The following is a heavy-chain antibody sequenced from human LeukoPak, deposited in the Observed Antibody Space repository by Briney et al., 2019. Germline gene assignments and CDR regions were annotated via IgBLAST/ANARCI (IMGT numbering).Heavy chain of an antibody. CDR3: AKGGYTTWFDP. V-gene: IGHV3-23*01. CDR1: GFTFSEYS. CDR2: IRGSGRDT. D-gene: IGHD2-15*01. Sequence: GGSLRLSCAASGFTFSEYSMSWVRQAPGKGLEWVSNIRGSGRDTYYTDSVKGRFTISRDNSKNTLYLEVNSLRAEDTAVYYCAKGGYTTWFDPWGQGTLVTVSS. J-gene: IGHJ5*02.